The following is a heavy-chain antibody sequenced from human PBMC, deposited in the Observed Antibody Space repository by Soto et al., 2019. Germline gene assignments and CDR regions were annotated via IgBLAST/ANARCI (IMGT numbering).Heavy chain of an antibody. Sequence: GGSLRLSCAASGFTFSSYAMSWVRQAPGKGLEWVSAISGSGGSTYYADSVKGRFTISRDNSKNTLYLQMNSLRAEDTAVYYCANDHYYDSSGYYYSVDWFDPWGQGTLVTVPQ. CDR1: GFTFSSYA. CDR3: ANDHYYDSSGYYYSVDWFDP. D-gene: IGHD3-22*01. J-gene: IGHJ5*02. V-gene: IGHV3-23*01. CDR2: ISGSGGST.